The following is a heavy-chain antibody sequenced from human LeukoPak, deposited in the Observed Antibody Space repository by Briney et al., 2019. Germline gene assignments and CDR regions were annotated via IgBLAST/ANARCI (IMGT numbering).Heavy chain of an antibody. CDR2: INAANGNT. D-gene: IGHD2-15*01. V-gene: IGHV1-3*03. Sequence: ALVKVSCMASGYTFTSYGISWVRQAPGQRLEWMGWINAANGNTKYSQEFQGRVTITRDTSASTAYMELSSLRSEDMAVYYCARGDSSGGSCYYSAFDIWGQGTMVTVSS. CDR1: GYTFTSYG. J-gene: IGHJ3*02. CDR3: ARGDSSGGSCYYSAFDI.